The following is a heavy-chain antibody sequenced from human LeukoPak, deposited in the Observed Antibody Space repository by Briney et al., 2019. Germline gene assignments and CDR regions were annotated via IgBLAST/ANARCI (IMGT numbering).Heavy chain of an antibody. J-gene: IGHJ5*02. CDR1: RFTFSRYW. V-gene: IGHV3-7*01. CDR2: IKQDGSEK. D-gene: IGHD3-22*01. Sequence: PGGSLRLSCAASRFTFSRYWMSSVRQAPGEGLEWVANIKQDGSEKYYVDSVKGRFTISRDNTKNSLYLQMISLRAKDTAVYYCARGAYDSSGYYPSWFDPWGQGTLVTVSS. CDR3: ARGAYDSSGYYPSWFDP.